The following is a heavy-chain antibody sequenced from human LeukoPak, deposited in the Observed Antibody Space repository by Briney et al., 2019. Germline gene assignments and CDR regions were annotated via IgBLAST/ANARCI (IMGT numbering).Heavy chain of an antibody. V-gene: IGHV4-4*02. Sequence: SETLSLTCAVSGGFISSSNWWSWVRQPPGKGLEWIGEIYHSGSTNYNPSLKSRVTISVDKSKNQFSLKLSSVTAADTAVYYCARIQGYGDYPDYWGQGTLVTVSS. CDR1: GGFISSSNW. D-gene: IGHD4-17*01. J-gene: IGHJ4*02. CDR3: ARIQGYGDYPDY. CDR2: IYHSGST.